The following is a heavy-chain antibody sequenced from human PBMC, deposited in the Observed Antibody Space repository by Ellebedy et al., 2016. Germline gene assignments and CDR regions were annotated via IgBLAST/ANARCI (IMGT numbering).Heavy chain of an antibody. CDR1: GFTFDDYT. CDR3: AKDRGYSYGYPDY. D-gene: IGHD5-18*01. CDR2: ISWDGGST. Sequence: GESLKISXAASGFTFDDYTMHWVRQAPGKGLEWVSLISWDGGSTYYADSVKSRFTISRDNSKNSLYLQMNSLRTEDTALYYCAKDRGYSYGYPDYWGQGTLVTVSS. J-gene: IGHJ4*02. V-gene: IGHV3-43*01.